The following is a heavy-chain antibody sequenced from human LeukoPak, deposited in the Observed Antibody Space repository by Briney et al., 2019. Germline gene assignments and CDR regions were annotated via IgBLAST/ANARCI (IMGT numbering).Heavy chain of an antibody. CDR3: AKVVGGFSYGYYDY. CDR1: GFTFSSYW. D-gene: IGHD5-18*01. CDR2: IKEDGSEK. J-gene: IGHJ4*02. V-gene: IGHV3-7*03. Sequence: GGSLRLSCAASGFTFSSYWMSWVRQAPGKGLEWVADIKEDGSEKYYVDSVKGRFTISRDNSKNSLYLQMNSLRTEDTALYYCAKVVGGFSYGYYDYWGQGTLVTVSS.